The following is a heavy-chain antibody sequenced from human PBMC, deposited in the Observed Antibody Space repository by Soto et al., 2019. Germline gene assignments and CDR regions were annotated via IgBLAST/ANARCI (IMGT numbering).Heavy chain of an antibody. CDR1: GFTFSGSA. J-gene: IGHJ6*03. CDR2: IRSKANSYAT. CDR3: TSTTPTVTPSSGKRGYYYYYMDV. Sequence: EVQLVESGGGLVQPGGSLKLSCAASGFTFSGSAMHWVRQASGKGLEWVGRIRSKANSYATAYAASVKGRFTISRDDSKNTAYLQMNSLKTEDTAVYYCTSTTPTVTPSSGKRGYYYYYMDVWGKGTTVTVSS. D-gene: IGHD4-17*01. V-gene: IGHV3-73*01.